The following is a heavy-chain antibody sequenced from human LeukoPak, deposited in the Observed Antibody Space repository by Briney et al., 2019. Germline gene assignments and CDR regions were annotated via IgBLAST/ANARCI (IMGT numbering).Heavy chain of an antibody. CDR2: ITDRGGT. CDR3: ARQLYWDGIDI. V-gene: IGHV4-34*01. D-gene: IGHD1-26*01. J-gene: IGHJ3*02. Sequence: KPSETLSLTCAVTGGSFSRFYGSWLRQPPGKGLEWIGEITDRGGTTYNPSLKSRITISLDTSKNQFSLTLSSVTAADTSIYYCARQLYWDGIDIWGQGTMVTVSS. CDR1: GGSFSRFY.